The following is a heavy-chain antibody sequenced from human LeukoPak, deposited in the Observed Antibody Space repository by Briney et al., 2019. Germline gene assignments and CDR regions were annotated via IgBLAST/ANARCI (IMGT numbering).Heavy chain of an antibody. J-gene: IGHJ4*02. CDR2: ISGSGGST. CDR1: GFTFSSYA. D-gene: IGHD6-19*01. Sequence: GGSLRLSCAAAGFTFSSYAMSWVRQAPGKGLEWVSAISGSGGSTYYADSVKGRFTISRDNSKNTLYLQMNSLRAEDTAVYYCAKDLEYSSGWYNRDPLYYFDYWGQGTLVTASS. CDR3: AKDLEYSSGWYNRDPLYYFDY. V-gene: IGHV3-23*01.